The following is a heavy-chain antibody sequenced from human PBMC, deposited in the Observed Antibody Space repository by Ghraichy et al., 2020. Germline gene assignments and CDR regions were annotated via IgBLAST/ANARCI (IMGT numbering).Heavy chain of an antibody. CDR1: GFTVSSNY. Sequence: GGSLRLSCAASGFTVSSNYMSWVRQAPGKGLEWVSVIQNDGSTYYADSVKGRFIISRHNSKNTIDLQMNSLRAEDTAVYYCARGGSLDYWGQGILVTVSS. V-gene: IGHV3-53*04. J-gene: IGHJ4*02. CDR2: IQNDGST. CDR3: ARGGSLDY. D-gene: IGHD2-15*01.